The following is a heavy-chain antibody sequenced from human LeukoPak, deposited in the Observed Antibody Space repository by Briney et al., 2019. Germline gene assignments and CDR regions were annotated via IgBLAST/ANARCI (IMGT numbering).Heavy chain of an antibody. CDR2: IHYNGNT. V-gene: IGHV4-59*01. CDR3: ARGAYSSGWYYFDY. D-gene: IGHD6-19*01. CDR1: GGSMSSYY. J-gene: IGHJ4*02. Sequence: PSETLSLTCTVSGGSMSSYYWTWIRQPPGKGLEWIGHIHYNGNTNYNPSLKSGVTISVDTSKNQFSLKLSSVTAADTAMYYCARGAYSSGWYYFDYWGQGTLVTVSS.